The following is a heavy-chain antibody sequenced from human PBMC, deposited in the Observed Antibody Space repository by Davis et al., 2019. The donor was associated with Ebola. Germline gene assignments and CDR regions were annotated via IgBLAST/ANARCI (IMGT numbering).Heavy chain of an antibody. V-gene: IGHV3-53*01. Sequence: GESLKISCAASGFTVSSNYMSWVRQAPGKGLEWVSVIYSGGNTYYADSVKGRFTISRDNSKNTLYLQMNSLRVDDTAVYYCAKARSSWTPFDYWGQGTLVTVSS. CDR1: GFTVSSNY. CDR2: IYSGGNT. J-gene: IGHJ4*02. D-gene: IGHD6-13*01. CDR3: AKARSSWTPFDY.